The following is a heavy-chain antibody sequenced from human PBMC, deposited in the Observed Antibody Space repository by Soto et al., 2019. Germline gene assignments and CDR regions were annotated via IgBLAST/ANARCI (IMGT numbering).Heavy chain of an antibody. V-gene: IGHV3-23*01. Sequence: EVQLLESGGGLVQPGGSLRLSCAASGITISNYPMSWVRQAPGKGLDWVSGISGSGDRTYYADSAKGRFTISKDISRNSLSLQLDSLVVEDTAVYCWVKDDGGYPSTAPLWGQGTLVTVSS. J-gene: IGHJ4*02. D-gene: IGHD3-22*01. CDR2: ISGSGDRT. CDR3: VKDDGGYPSTAPL. CDR1: GITISNYP.